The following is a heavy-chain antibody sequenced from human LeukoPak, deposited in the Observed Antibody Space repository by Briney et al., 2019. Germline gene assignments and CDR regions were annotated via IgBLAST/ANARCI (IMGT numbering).Heavy chain of an antibody. V-gene: IGHV1-2*06. Sequence: ASVKVSCEASGYTFTGYHMHWVRQAPGQGLEWMGRINPNSGDTNYAQKFQGRVTMTRDTSISTAYMELSRLRSDDTAVYYCARDYCSSTSCLFDYWGQGTLVTVSS. CDR3: ARDYCSSTSCLFDY. CDR1: GYTFTGYH. J-gene: IGHJ4*02. D-gene: IGHD2-2*01. CDR2: INPNSGDT.